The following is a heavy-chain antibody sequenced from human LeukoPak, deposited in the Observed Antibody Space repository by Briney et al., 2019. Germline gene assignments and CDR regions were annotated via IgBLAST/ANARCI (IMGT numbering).Heavy chain of an antibody. D-gene: IGHD6-6*01. J-gene: IGHJ4*02. CDR3: ARGSNSAFDY. CDR2: IKQDGSEK. Sequence: GGSLRLSCAASGFTLSNYWMNWARQAPGKGLEWVANIKQDGSEKYYVDSVKGRFTISRDNAKNSLYLQMNSLRAEDTAVYYCARGSNSAFDYWDQGTLVTVSS. V-gene: IGHV3-7*04. CDR1: GFTLSNYW.